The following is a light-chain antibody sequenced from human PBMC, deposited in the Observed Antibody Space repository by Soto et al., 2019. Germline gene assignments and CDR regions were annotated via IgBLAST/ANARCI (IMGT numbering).Light chain of an antibody. CDR3: QQTYSDLAT. J-gene: IGKJ1*01. CDR2: GAS. CDR1: QTISIY. V-gene: IGKV1-39*01. Sequence: DIQMTQSPSSLSASVGDRVTITCRASQTISIYSNWYQQKPGNAPKLLIYGASSLHSGVPSRFSGSGSGTDFSLTISSLQPEDSATYYCQQTYSDLATFGQGTKVEIK.